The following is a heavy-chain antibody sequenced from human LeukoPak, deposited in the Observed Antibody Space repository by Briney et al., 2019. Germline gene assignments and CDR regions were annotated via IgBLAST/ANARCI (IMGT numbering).Heavy chain of an antibody. D-gene: IGHD2-2*01. Sequence: ASVKVSCKASGYTFTGYYMHWVRQAPGQGLEWMGWINPNSGGTNYAQKFQGRVTMTRDTSISTAYMELSRLRSDDTAVYYCARDRDISRSNWFDPWDQGTLVTVSS. V-gene: IGHV1-2*02. J-gene: IGHJ5*02. CDR1: GYTFTGYY. CDR3: ARDRDISRSNWFDP. CDR2: INPNSGGT.